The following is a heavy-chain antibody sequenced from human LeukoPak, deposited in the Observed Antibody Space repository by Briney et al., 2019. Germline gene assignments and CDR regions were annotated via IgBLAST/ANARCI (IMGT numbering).Heavy chain of an antibody. J-gene: IGHJ3*02. CDR1: GGSISSYY. D-gene: IGHD2-2*01. CDR3: AREGCTSCPRGAFDI. Sequence: SETLSLTCTVSGGSISSYYWSWIRQPPGKGLEWIGYIYYSGSTNYNPSLKSRVTISVDTSKNQFSLKLSSVTAADTAVYYCAREGCTSCPRGAFDIWGQGTMVTVSS. V-gene: IGHV4-59*01. CDR2: IYYSGST.